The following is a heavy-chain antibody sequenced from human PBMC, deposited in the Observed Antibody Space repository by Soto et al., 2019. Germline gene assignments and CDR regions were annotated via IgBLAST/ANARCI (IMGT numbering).Heavy chain of an antibody. CDR1: GGSISSYY. CDR2: IYYSGST. CDR3: ARLVRYCTNGVCYNGYEYYFDY. Sequence: SETLSLTCTVSGGSISSYYWSWTRQPPGKGLEWIGYIYYSGSTNYNPSLKSRVTISVDTSKNQFSLKLSSVTAADTAVYYCARLVRYCTNGVCYNGYEYYFDYWGQGTLVTVSS. V-gene: IGHV4-59*01. D-gene: IGHD2-8*01. J-gene: IGHJ4*02.